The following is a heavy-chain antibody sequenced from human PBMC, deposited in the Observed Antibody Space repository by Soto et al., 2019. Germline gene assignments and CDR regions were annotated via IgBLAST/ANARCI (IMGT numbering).Heavy chain of an antibody. CDR1: GGTXTSYS. CDR3: ARRLGETENYFDY. Sequence: SXKVSFQASGGTXTSYSIRLVRQAPGQGLEWIGGIIPIFCTANYAQKLQGRVTITADESKRTAYMELSSLRSEDTDVYYCARRLGETENYFDYWGQGTLGTVSS. J-gene: IGHJ4*02. V-gene: IGHV1-69*13. CDR2: IIPIFCTA. D-gene: IGHD3-16*01.